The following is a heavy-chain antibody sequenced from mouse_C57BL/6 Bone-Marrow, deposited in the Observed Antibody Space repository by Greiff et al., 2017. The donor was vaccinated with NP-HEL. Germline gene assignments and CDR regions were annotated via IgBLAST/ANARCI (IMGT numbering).Heavy chain of an antibody. D-gene: IGHD1-1*01. Sequence: QVQLKQPGAELVRPGSSVKLSCKASGYTFTSYWMDWVKQRPGQGLEWIGNIYPSDSETHYNQKFKDKATLTVDKSSSTAYMQRSSLTSEDSAVYYCARGTVVANYYAMDYWGQGTSVTVSS. CDR1: GYTFTSYW. CDR3: ARGTVVANYYAMDY. J-gene: IGHJ4*01. CDR2: IYPSDSET. V-gene: IGHV1-61*01.